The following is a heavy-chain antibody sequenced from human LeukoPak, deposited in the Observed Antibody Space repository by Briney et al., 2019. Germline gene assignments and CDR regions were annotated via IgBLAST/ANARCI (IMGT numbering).Heavy chain of an antibody. CDR2: INPSGGST. Sequence: ASVTVSCKASGYTFTSYYMHWVRQPPGQGLEWMGIINPSGGSTSYAQKFQGRVTMTRDTSTSTVYMELSSLRSEDTAVYYCARNSPSAAGTFYFDYWGQGTLVTVSS. CDR1: GYTFTSYY. CDR3: ARNSPSAAGTFYFDY. V-gene: IGHV1-46*01. D-gene: IGHD6-13*01. J-gene: IGHJ4*02.